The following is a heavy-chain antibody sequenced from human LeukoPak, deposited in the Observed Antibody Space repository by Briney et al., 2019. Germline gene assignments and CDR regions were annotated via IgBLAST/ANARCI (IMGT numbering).Heavy chain of an antibody. V-gene: IGHV3-11*04. CDR3: ARDLGGGSGGYMDV. CDR2: ISSSGSTI. D-gene: IGHD2-15*01. CDR1: GFTFSNAW. J-gene: IGHJ6*03. Sequence: GGSLRLSCAASGFTFSNAWMSWVRQAPGKGLEWVSYISSSGSTIYYADSVKGRFTISRDNAKNSLYLQMNSLRAEDTAVYYCARDLGGGSGGYMDVWGKGTTVTISS.